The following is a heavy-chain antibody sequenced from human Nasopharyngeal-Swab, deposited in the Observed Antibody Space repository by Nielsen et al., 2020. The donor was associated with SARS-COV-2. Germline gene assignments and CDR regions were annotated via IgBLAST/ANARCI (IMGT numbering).Heavy chain of an antibody. CDR2: IYSGDST. D-gene: IGHD4-23*01. CDR1: GFTVSSNY. Sequence: GESLKISCAASGFTVSSNYMSWVRQAPGKGLEWVSVIYSGDSTYYADSVKGRFTISRDNSKNTLYLQMNSLRAEDTAVYYCAREGFDYGGNSAAFDIWGQGTMVTVSS. CDR3: AREGFDYGGNSAAFDI. V-gene: IGHV3-53*01. J-gene: IGHJ3*02.